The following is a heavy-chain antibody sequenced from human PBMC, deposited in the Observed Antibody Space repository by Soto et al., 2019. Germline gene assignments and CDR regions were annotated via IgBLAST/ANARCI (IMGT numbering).Heavy chain of an antibody. Sequence: GASLKISCKGSGYSFTSYWISWVRQMPGKGLEWMGRIDPSDSYTNYSLSFQGHVTISADKSISTAYLQWSSLKASDTAMYYCAGTLAAAEYYYGMDVWGQGTTVTVSS. CDR2: IDPSDSYT. CDR3: AGTLAAAEYYYGMDV. CDR1: GYSFTSYW. J-gene: IGHJ6*02. D-gene: IGHD6-13*01. V-gene: IGHV5-10-1*01.